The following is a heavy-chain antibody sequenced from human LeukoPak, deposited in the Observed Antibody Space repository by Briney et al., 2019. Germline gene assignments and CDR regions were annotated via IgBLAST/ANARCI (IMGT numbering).Heavy chain of an antibody. J-gene: IGHJ4*02. CDR2: VSYDGSTK. D-gene: IGHD2/OR15-2a*01. Sequence: GGSLRLSCAASGFTFSSYSMNWVRQAPGKGLEWVAVVSYDGSTKYHADSVKGRFTISRDNSKNTLYLQMSSLRDEDTAVYYCAREPWVYFYAYDFWGQGTLVTVSS. V-gene: IGHV3-30*03. CDR1: GFTFSSYS. CDR3: AREPWVYFYAYDF.